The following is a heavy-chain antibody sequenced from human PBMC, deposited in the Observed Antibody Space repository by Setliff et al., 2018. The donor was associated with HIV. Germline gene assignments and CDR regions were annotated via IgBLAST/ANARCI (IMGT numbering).Heavy chain of an antibody. J-gene: IGHJ6*02. CDR1: GYTFSSFE. CDR2: ISTSGRTI. D-gene: IGHD6-13*01. V-gene: IGHV3-48*03. CDR3: ARDCRVGWVFTYGMDV. Sequence: HPGGSLRLSCAASGYTFSSFEMNWVRQTPGKGLEWVSYISTSGRTIYYADSVKGRFTISRDNSKNTLYLQMNSLRPEDTAVYYCARDCRVGWVFTYGMDVWGQGTLVTVSS.